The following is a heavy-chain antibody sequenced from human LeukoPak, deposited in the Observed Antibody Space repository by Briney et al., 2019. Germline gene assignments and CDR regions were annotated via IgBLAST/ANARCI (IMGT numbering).Heavy chain of an antibody. D-gene: IGHD3-3*01. CDR2: ISAYNGNT. J-gene: IGHJ4*02. CDR1: GYTFTSYG. CDR3: ASGFHDFRIGYYLK. Sequence: EASVKVSCKASGYTFTSYGISWVRQAPGQGLEWMGWISAYNGNTNYAQKLQGRVTMTTDTSTSTAYMELRSLRSDDTAVYYCASGFHDFRIGYYLKWGQGTLVTVSS. V-gene: IGHV1-18*01.